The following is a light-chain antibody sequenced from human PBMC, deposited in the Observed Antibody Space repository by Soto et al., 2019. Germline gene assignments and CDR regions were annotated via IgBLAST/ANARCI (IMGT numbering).Light chain of an antibody. Sequence: EIVLTQSPATLSLSPGERATLSCRASQSVSSYLAWYQQKPGQAPRLLIYDASNRATGIPARFSGSGSGTDFTLTISSLVPEDFAVYYCQQRSNWRALTFGGGTKVEIK. CDR2: DAS. CDR3: QQRSNWRALT. J-gene: IGKJ4*01. V-gene: IGKV3-11*01. CDR1: QSVSSY.